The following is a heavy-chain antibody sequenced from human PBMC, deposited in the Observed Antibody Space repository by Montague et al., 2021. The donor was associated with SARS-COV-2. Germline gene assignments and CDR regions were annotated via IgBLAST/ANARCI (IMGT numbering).Heavy chain of an antibody. CDR3: ARLRDGVVPSPILGVGPYYSYYYMDV. J-gene: IGHJ6*03. CDR1: GTSFSGYY. V-gene: IGHV4-34*01. CDR2: INHGGST. Sequence: SETLSLTCAVHGTSFSGYYWNWIRQPPGKGLEWIGEINHGGSTKXSPSLKSRLTISADTSKNQFSLTLTSVAAADTAVYYCARLRDGVVPSPILGVGPYYSYYYMDVWGRGTTVTVSS. D-gene: IGHD3-10*01.